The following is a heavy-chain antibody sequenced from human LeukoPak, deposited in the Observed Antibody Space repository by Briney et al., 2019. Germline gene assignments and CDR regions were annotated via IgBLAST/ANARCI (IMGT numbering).Heavy chain of an antibody. D-gene: IGHD4-17*01. J-gene: IGHJ4*02. CDR2: VYSGDSDT. V-gene: IGHV5-51*01. CDR3: ATHLLFDYALGY. CDR1: GYTFTTYW. Sequence: GESLKISCKVSGYTFTTYWIGWVRQMPGKGLEWMGIVYSGDSDTKYSPSFQGQVTISVDKSIHTAFLQWSSLKASDTAVYYCATHLLFDYALGYWGQGTQVAVSS.